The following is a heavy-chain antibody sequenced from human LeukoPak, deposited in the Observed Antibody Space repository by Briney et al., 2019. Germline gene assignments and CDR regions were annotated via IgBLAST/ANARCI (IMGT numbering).Heavy chain of an antibody. Sequence: AWSVRLSCAASGFTFSSYAMHWVRQAPGKGLEGVAVISLDGSNKYYADSVKGRFTISRDNSKNTLYLQMNSLRAEDTAVYYCARVGYSSGWYGGFYFDYWGQGTLVTVSS. CDR3: ARVGYSSGWYGGFYFDY. CDR2: ISLDGSNK. V-gene: IGHV3-30*04. D-gene: IGHD6-19*01. J-gene: IGHJ4*02. CDR1: GFTFSSYA.